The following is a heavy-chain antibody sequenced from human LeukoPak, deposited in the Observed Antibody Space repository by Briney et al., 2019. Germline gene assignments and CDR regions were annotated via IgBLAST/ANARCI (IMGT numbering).Heavy chain of an antibody. CDR3: ARGRGIVVGSGSYGAQLDY. CDR2: INHSGST. V-gene: IGHV4-34*01. D-gene: IGHD1-26*01. Sequence: SETLSLTCTVSGGSISSYYWSWIRQPPGKGLEWIGEINHSGSTNYNPSLKSRVTISVDTSKNQFSLKLSSVTAADTAVYYCARGRGIVVGSGSYGAQLDYWGQGTLVTVSS. CDR1: GGSISSYY. J-gene: IGHJ4*02.